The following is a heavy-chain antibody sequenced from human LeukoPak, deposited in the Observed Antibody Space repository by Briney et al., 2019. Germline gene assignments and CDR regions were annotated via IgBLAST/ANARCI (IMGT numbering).Heavy chain of an antibody. CDR3: ARGHSRGAVAGRRGYWYFDL. J-gene: IGHJ2*01. V-gene: IGHV4-30-2*01. Sequence: SETLSLTCAVSGGSISSGGYSWSWIRQPPGKGLEWIGYIYHSGSTYYNPSLKSRVTISVDRSKNQFSLKLSSVTAADTAVYYCARGHSRGAVAGRRGYWYFDLWGRGTLVTVSS. CDR1: GGSISSGGYS. CDR2: IYHSGST. D-gene: IGHD6-19*01.